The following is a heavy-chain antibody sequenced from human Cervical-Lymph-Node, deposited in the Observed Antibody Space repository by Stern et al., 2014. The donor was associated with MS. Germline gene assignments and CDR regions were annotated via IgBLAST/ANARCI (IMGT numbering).Heavy chain of an antibody. J-gene: IGHJ4*02. Sequence: VQLGESGAEGKKPGASVKVSCKASGYTFTSHYMHWVRQAPGQGLEWGGIINTSGDSASYAQKFQGRVTMTRDTSTSTLYMELSSLRSEDTAVYYCASGTGSKRPAGNYWGQGTLVTVSS. CDR2: INTSGDSA. CDR3: ASGTGSKRPAGNY. V-gene: IGHV1-46*01. D-gene: IGHD3/OR15-3a*01. CDR1: GYTFTSHY.